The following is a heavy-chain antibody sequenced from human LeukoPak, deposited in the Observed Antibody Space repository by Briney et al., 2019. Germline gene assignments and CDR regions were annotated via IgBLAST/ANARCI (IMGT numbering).Heavy chain of an antibody. D-gene: IGHD3-10*01. CDR1: GYTFTSNY. V-gene: IGHV1-46*01. CDR2: IYPRDGST. CDR3: ARGGSGSYYDFDY. Sequence: GASVKVSCKASGYTFTSNYIHWVRQAPGQGLEWMGMIYPRDGSTSYAQKFQGRVTMTRNTSISTVYMELSSLRSEDTAVYYCARGGSGSYYDFDYWGQGTLVTVSS. J-gene: IGHJ4*02.